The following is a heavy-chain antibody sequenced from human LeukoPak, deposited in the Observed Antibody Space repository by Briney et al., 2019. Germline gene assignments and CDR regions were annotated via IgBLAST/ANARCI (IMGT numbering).Heavy chain of an antibody. CDR3: AKDRITMIVVVIIDAFDI. J-gene: IGHJ3*02. Sequence: GGSLRLSCAASGFTFSSYAMSWVRQAPGKGLERVSDISGSGGSTYYADSVKGRFTISRDNSKNTLYLQMNSLRAEDTAVYYCAKDRITMIVVVIIDAFDIWGQGTMVTVSS. CDR2: ISGSGGST. D-gene: IGHD3-22*01. V-gene: IGHV3-23*01. CDR1: GFTFSSYA.